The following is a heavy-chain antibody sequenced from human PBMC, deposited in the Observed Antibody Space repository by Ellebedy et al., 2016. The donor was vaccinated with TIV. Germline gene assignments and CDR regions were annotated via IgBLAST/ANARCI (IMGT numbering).Heavy chain of an antibody. CDR1: GYRFTKYW. Sequence: GESLKISXKGSGYRFTKYWHGWVPQMPGKGLEWMGIIYPGDSDTRYSPSFEGQFTMSADKSISTAYLQWSSLEASDTAMYYCARRADYYDSSGYGPVDYWGQGTLVTVSS. V-gene: IGHV5-51*01. J-gene: IGHJ4*02. D-gene: IGHD3-22*01. CDR3: ARRADYYDSSGYGPVDY. CDR2: IYPGDSDT.